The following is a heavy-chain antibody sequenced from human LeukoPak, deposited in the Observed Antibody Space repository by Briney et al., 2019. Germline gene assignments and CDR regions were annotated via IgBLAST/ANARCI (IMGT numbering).Heavy chain of an antibody. V-gene: IGHV3-74*01. Sequence: AGGSLRLSCAASGFTFSSYWMHWVRQAPGKGLVWVSRINSDGSSTSYADSVKGRFTISRDNSKNTLYLQMNSLRAEDTAVYYCAKCRGYYDSSGYYSPWGQGTLVTVSS. J-gene: IGHJ5*02. D-gene: IGHD3-22*01. CDR3: AKCRGYYDSSGYYSP. CDR2: INSDGSST. CDR1: GFTFSSYW.